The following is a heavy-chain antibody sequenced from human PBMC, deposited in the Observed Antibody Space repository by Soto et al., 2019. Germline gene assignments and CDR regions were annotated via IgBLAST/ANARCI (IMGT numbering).Heavy chain of an antibody. CDR2: ISGSGGST. Sequence: GGSLRLSCAASGFTFSSYAMSWVRQAPGKGLEWVSAISGSGGSTYYADSVKGRFTISRDNSKNTLYLQMNSLRAEDTAVYYCAKYVWSIVVVVAARLDYWGQGTLVTVSS. CDR3: AKYVWSIVVVVAARLDY. V-gene: IGHV3-23*01. D-gene: IGHD2-15*01. CDR1: GFTFSSYA. J-gene: IGHJ4*02.